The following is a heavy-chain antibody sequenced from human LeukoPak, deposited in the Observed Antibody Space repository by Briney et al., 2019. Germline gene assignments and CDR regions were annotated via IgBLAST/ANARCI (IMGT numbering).Heavy chain of an antibody. D-gene: IGHD3-22*01. CDR3: AREDYYDSSGYYYED. Sequence: PGGSLRLSCAASGFTVSRNYMTWVRQAPGQGLARVSVIYSGGSTYYADSVKGRFTISRDNSKNTLYLQMNSLRAEDTAVYYCAREDYYDSSGYYYEDWGQGTLVTVSS. V-gene: IGHV3-53*01. CDR2: IYSGGST. J-gene: IGHJ4*02. CDR1: GFTVSRNY.